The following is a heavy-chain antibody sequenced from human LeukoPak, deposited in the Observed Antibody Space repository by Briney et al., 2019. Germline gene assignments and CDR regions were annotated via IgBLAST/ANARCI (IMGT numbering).Heavy chain of an antibody. CDR2: INTNTGNP. CDR1: GYTFTSYA. Sequence: ASVKVSCKASGYTFTSYAMNWVRQAPGQGLEWMGWINTNTGNPTYAQGFTGRFVFSLDTSVSTAYLQISSLKAEDTAVYYCASPRTRNYDFWSGYYTFDYWAREPWSPSPQ. D-gene: IGHD3-3*01. J-gene: IGHJ4*02. V-gene: IGHV7-4-1*02. CDR3: ASPRTRNYDFWSGYYTFDY.